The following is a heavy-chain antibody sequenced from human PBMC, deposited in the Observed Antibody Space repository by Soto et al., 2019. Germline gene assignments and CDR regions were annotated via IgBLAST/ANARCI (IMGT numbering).Heavy chain of an antibody. J-gene: IGHJ6*04. V-gene: IGHV3-72*01. Sequence: EVQLVESGGGLVQPGGSLRLSCAGSGFTFSDHYMDWVRQAPGKGLEWVGRTRNKANSYTTEYAASVKGRFSVSRDDSMNSLYLQMNSLQTEDTAVYYCVRGGSRFKDPYYIYALSVRGEGTTVTVSS. D-gene: IGHD6-13*01. CDR2: TRNKANSYTT. CDR1: GFTFSDHY. CDR3: VRGGSRFKDPYYIYALSV.